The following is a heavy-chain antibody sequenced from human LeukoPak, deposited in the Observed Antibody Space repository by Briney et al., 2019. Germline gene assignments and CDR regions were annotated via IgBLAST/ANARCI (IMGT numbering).Heavy chain of an antibody. CDR1: GFTFSSYT. Sequence: GGSLRLSCAASGFTFSSYTMNWVRQAPGKGLQSVSSISSSSSYIYYADSVKGRFTISRDNSKGTVYLQMNSLRPEDTAVYYCAKDDAWLQYGNWGRGTLVTVSS. CDR2: ISSSSSYI. V-gene: IGHV3-21*04. J-gene: IGHJ4*02. CDR3: AKDDAWLQYGN. D-gene: IGHD5-24*01.